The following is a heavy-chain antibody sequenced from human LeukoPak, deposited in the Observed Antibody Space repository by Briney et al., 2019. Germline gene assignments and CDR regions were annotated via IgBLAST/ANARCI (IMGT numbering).Heavy chain of an antibody. CDR2: INYSGTT. Sequence: PSETLSLTCTVSGGYISNYYWTWIRQPPGKRLEWIGYINYSGTTNYNPSLKSRVTVSVDTSKNLFSLNLTSVTAADTAVYYCARVSGWKPEYYLDYWGQGILVTVSS. D-gene: IGHD6-19*01. CDR3: ARVSGWKPEYYLDY. CDR1: GGYISNYY. V-gene: IGHV4-59*12. J-gene: IGHJ4*02.